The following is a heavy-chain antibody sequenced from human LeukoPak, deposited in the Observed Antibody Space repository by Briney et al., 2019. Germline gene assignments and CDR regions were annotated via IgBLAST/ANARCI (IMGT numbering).Heavy chain of an antibody. V-gene: IGHV3-7*01. J-gene: IGHJ4*02. CDR1: GFSFGSYT. CDR3: ARDGEGFDY. CDR2: MDEYGSEI. Sequence: GGSLRLSCAASGFSFGSYTMSWVRQAPGKGLEWVTYMDEYGSEIFYMDSVRGRFTISRDNAKNSLYLQMNSLRAEDTAVYYCARDGEGFDYWGQGTLVTVSS.